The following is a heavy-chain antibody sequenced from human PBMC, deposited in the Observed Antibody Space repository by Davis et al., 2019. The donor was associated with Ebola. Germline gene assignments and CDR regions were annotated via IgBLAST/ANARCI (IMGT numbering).Heavy chain of an antibody. V-gene: IGHV1-8*01. J-gene: IGHJ4*02. CDR2: MNPNSGNT. Sequence: AASVNVSCMASGYTFTRYDLNWVRQATAQGLEWMGWMNPNSGNTDCTQKFQGRVTMTRNISIGTAYMELSSLRSEDTAVYYCARRVGSRSGFDSWGQGSLVTVSS. CDR3: ARRVGSRSGFDS. CDR1: GYTFTRYD. D-gene: IGHD1-26*01.